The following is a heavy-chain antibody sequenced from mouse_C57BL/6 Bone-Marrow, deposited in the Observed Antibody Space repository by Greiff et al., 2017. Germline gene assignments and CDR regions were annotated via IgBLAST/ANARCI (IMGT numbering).Heavy chain of an antibody. J-gene: IGHJ3*01. CDR2: IDPETGGT. Sequence: VQLQQSGAELVRPGASVTLSCKASGYTFTDYEMHWVKQTPVHGLEWIGAIDPETGGTAYNQKFKGKAILTADKSSSTAYMELRSLTSEDSAVYYCTRSYYYGSSSFAYGGQGTLVTVSA. CDR3: TRSYYYGSSSFAY. D-gene: IGHD1-1*01. CDR1: GYTFTDYE. V-gene: IGHV1-15*01.